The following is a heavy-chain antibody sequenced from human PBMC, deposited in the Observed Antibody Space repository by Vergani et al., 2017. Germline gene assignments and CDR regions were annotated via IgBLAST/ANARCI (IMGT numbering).Heavy chain of an antibody. CDR1: GFSLSTSGMC. J-gene: IGHJ4*02. CDR3: AQIIVAGEGNFDY. CDR2: IDWDDDK. V-gene: IGHV2-70*15. Sequence: QVTLRESGPALVKPTQTLTLTCPFSGFSLSTSGMCVSWIRQPPGKALEWLARIDWDDDKYYSTSLKTRLTISKDTSKNQVVLTMTNMDPVDTVTYYCAQIIVAGEGNFDYWGQGTLVTVSS. D-gene: IGHD5-12*01.